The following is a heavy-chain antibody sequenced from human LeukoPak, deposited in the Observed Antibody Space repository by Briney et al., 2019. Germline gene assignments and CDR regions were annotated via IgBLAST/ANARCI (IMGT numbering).Heavy chain of an antibody. D-gene: IGHD6-19*01. CDR3: ARGYSSGAFDY. Sequence: GGSLRLPCAASGFTFSSYWMSWVRQAPGKGLEWVANIKQDGSEKYYVDSVKGRFTISRENAKNSLYLQMNSLRADDTAVYYCARGYSSGAFDYWGQGTLVTVSS. CDR2: IKQDGSEK. V-gene: IGHV3-7*01. CDR1: GFTFSSYW. J-gene: IGHJ4*02.